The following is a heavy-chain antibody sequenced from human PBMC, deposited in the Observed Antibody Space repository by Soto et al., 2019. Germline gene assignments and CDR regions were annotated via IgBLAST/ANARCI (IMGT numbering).Heavy chain of an antibody. V-gene: IGHV5-10-1*01. Sequence: PXESLEISWKGSGYSFSSYWISWVRQMPGKGLEWMGRIDPSDSYTNYSPSFQGHVTISADKSISTAYLQWSSLKASDTAMYYCARHLYDILTGYHNWFDHWGQGTLVTVSS. CDR1: GYSFSSYW. CDR2: IDPSDSYT. D-gene: IGHD3-9*01. CDR3: ARHLYDILTGYHNWFDH. J-gene: IGHJ5*02.